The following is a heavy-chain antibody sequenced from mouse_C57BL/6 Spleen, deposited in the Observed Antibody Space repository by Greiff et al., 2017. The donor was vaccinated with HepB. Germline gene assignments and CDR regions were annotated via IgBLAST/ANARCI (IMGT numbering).Heavy chain of an antibody. Sequence: VHLVESDAELVKPGASVKISCKVSGYTFTDHTIHWMKQRPEQGLEWIGYIYPRDGSTKYNEKFKGKATLTADKSSSTAYMQLNSLTSEDSAVYFCASYYGSSLYAMDYWGQGTSVTVSS. J-gene: IGHJ4*01. CDR3: ASYYGSSLYAMDY. CDR2: IYPRDGST. V-gene: IGHV1-78*01. CDR1: GYTFTDHT. D-gene: IGHD1-1*01.